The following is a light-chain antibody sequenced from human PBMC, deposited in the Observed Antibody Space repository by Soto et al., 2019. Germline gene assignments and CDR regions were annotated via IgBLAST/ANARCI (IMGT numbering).Light chain of an antibody. V-gene: IGKV1-39*01. Sequence: DIQMTQSPSSLSASVGDRVTITCRASQSISSYLNWYQQKPGKAPKLLIYAASSLQSGVPSRFSGSESGTDFTLTISSLQPEDFATYYCQHSYSTQYTFGQGTKLEIK. CDR1: QSISSY. CDR2: AAS. CDR3: QHSYSTQYT. J-gene: IGKJ2*01.